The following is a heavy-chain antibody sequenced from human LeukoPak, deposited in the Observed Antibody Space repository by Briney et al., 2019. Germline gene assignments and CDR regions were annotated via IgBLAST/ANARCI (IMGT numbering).Heavy chain of an antibody. V-gene: IGHV1-24*01. D-gene: IGHD1-1*01. CDR2: FDPEDGET. Sequence: GASVNVSCTVSGYTLTELSMHWVRQAPGKGNEWMGGFDPEDGETIYAQTLQGRVTMTEDTSTDTAYMELSSLRSEDTAVYYCATSERPHYYMDVWGKGTTVTVSS. J-gene: IGHJ6*03. CDR3: ATSERPHYYMDV. CDR1: GYTLTELS.